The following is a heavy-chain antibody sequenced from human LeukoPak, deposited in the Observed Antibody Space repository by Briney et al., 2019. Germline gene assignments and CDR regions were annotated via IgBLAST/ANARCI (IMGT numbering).Heavy chain of an antibody. Sequence: SSGTLSLTCTVSGVSISSSNSYWGWIRQPPGKGLEWIGSIYYSGNTYYNASLKSQVSISIDTSKNRFSLKLSSVTAADTAVYYCARLRLLMDTAMVDYWGQGTLVTVSS. D-gene: IGHD5-18*01. CDR3: ARLRLLMDTAMVDY. CDR1: GVSISSSNSY. J-gene: IGHJ4*02. CDR2: IYYSGNT. V-gene: IGHV4-39*01.